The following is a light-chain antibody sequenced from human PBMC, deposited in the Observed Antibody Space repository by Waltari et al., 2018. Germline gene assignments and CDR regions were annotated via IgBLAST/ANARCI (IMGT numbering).Light chain of an antibody. CDR3: LLSDSGPWV. CDR2: DPT. J-gene: IGLJ3*02. V-gene: IGLV7-46*01. Sequence: QAVVTQEPSLTVSPGGTVPLTCGSSTGAVPSAHYPFWVQQKPVQTPRTLIFDPTKKHSWSPARISGSLRGDKAALTLSGAQPADEAEYYCLLSDSGPWVFGGGTKLTVL. CDR1: TGAVPSAHY.